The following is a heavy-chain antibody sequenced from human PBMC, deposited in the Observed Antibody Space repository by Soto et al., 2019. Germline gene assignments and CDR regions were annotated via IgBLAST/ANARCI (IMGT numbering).Heavy chain of an antibody. J-gene: IGHJ4*02. CDR2: IYYSGST. D-gene: IGHD5-18*01. V-gene: IGHV4-31*03. CDR1: GGSISSGGYY. CDR3: ARSGYSYGPNPLLY. Sequence: QVQLQESGPGLVKPSQTLSLTCTVSGGSISSGGYYCSLIRQHPGKGLGWIGYIYYSGSTYYNPSLKSRVTISVDTSKNQFSLKLSSVTAADTAVYYCARSGYSYGPNPLLYWGQGTMVTVSS.